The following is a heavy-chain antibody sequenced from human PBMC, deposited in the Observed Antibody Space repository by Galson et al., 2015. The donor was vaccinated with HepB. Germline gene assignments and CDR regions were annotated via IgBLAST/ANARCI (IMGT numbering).Heavy chain of an antibody. CDR1: GFTFSSYA. CDR2: ISNNGGST. Sequence: SLRLSCAASGFTFSSYAIHWVRRAPGKGLEYVSAISNNGGSTYYADSVKGRFTISRDNSKNTLYLQMSCLRAEDTAVYYCVKGRDYYYYYGMDVWGQGTTVTVSS. V-gene: IGHV3-64D*06. J-gene: IGHJ6*02. CDR3: VKGRDYYYYYGMDV.